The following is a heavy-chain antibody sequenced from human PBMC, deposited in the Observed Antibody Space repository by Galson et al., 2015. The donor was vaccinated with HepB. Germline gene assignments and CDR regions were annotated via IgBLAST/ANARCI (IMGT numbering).Heavy chain of an antibody. V-gene: IGHV4-34*01. J-gene: IGHJ5*02. CDR3: ARGLKRQLVLPPNWFDP. Sequence: ETLSLTCAVYGGSFSGYYWSWIRQPPGKGLEWIGEINHSGSTNYNPSLKSRVTISVDTSKNQFSLKLSSVTAADTAVYYCARGLKRQLVLPPNWFDPWGQGALVTVSS. D-gene: IGHD6-13*01. CDR2: INHSGST. CDR1: GGSFSGYY.